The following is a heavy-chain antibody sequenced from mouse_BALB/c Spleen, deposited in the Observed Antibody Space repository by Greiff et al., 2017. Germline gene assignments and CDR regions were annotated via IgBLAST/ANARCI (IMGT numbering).Heavy chain of an antibody. Sequence: VKLVESGAELVRPGASVKLSCKALGYTFTDYEMHWVKQTPVHGLEWIGAIHPGSGGTAYNQKFKGKATLTADKSSSTAYMELSSLTSEDSAVYYCTRESTMITNWYFDVWGAGTTVTVSS. J-gene: IGHJ1*01. CDR1: GYTFTDYE. D-gene: IGHD2-4*01. CDR2: IHPGSGGT. V-gene: IGHV1-15*01. CDR3: TRESTMITNWYFDV.